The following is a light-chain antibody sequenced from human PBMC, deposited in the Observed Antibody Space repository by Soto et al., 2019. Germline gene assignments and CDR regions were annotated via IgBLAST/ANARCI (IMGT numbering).Light chain of an antibody. Sequence: DIQMTQSPSSVSASVGDRVTITCRASQAISSWLAWYQQKPGKAPKLLIYAASNLQSGVPSRFSGSGSGTDFTLTISSLQPEDSATYSCQQANSFPFTFGPGTKVEIK. CDR2: AAS. V-gene: IGKV1-12*01. CDR1: QAISSW. CDR3: QQANSFPFT. J-gene: IGKJ3*01.